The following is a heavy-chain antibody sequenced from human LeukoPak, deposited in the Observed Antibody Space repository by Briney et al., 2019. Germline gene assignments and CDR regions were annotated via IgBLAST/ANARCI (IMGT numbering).Heavy chain of an antibody. CDR2: IYHDGSDK. D-gene: IGHD6-19*01. CDR1: GCTFSRYG. Sequence: GRSLRLSCAASGCTFSRYGRHWVRQAPGKGLEGVAVIYHDGSDKYYADSVKGRFAISRDNSKNTLYLQMNSLRPEDTAVYYCAKDPVTVAGWGYFDYWGQGALLTVSS. J-gene: IGHJ4*02. CDR3: AKDPVTVAGWGYFDY. V-gene: IGHV3-30*18.